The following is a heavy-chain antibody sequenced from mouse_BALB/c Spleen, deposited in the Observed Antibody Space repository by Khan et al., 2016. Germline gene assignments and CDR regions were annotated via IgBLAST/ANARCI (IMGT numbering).Heavy chain of an antibody. Sequence: QIQLVQSGPELKKPGETVKISCKASGYNFTDYSMHWVKQAPGKGLKWMGWINTETGEPTYADDFKGRFAFSLETSASTAYLQINNLKNEDTAKYFCAKLPEVATPCDCWVQGTTLTVSS. D-gene: IGHD1-1*01. CDR2: INTETGEP. CDR1: GYNFTDYS. CDR3: AKLPEVATPCDC. V-gene: IGHV9-2-1*01. J-gene: IGHJ2*01.